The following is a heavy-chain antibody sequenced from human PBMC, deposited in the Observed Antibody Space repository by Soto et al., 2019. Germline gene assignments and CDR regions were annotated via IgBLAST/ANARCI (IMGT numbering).Heavy chain of an antibody. J-gene: IGHJ5*01. CDR3: ASASIHGSRWYFGFDP. V-gene: IGHV1-69*01. CDR2: IIPMFGTT. Sequence: QVQLVQSGAEVRKPGSSVKVSCKASGGTFSRYAINWVRQAPGQGLEWMGGIIPMFGTTNYAQKFKGRVTITANEATSTIYMELNTLRSEDAAVYYCASASIHGSRWYFGFDPWGQGTLVTFS. D-gene: IGHD6-13*01. CDR1: GGTFSRYA.